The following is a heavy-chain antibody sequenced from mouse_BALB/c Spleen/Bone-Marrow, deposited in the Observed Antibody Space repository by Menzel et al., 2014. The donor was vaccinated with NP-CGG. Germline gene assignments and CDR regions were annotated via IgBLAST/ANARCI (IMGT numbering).Heavy chain of an antibody. D-gene: IGHD2-4*01. CDR2: ISGGGSYT. CDR1: GFTFSNYG. Sequence: EVKLMESGGGLVKSGGSLKLSCAASGFTFSNYGMSWVRQTPEKRLERVATISGGGSYTFYSDSVKGRFTISRDNAKNNLYVQLSSLRSEDTAVYYCARHAYYDQTEVSFVYWGQGTLVTVSA. V-gene: IGHV5-9-2*01. J-gene: IGHJ3*01. CDR3: ARHAYYDQTEVSFVY.